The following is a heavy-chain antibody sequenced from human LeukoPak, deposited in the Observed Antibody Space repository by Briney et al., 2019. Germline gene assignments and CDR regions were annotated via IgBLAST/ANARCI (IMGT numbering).Heavy chain of an antibody. J-gene: IGHJ4*02. CDR2: IYPGDSDT. D-gene: IGHD3-10*01. Sequence: GESLKISCKGSGYSFTSYWIGWVRQMPGKGLEWMGIIYPGDSDTRYSPSFQGQVTISADRSISTAYLQWSSLKASDTAMYYCARLGGSGSYYNYFDYWGQGTLVTVSS. CDR1: GYSFTSYW. CDR3: ARLGGSGSYYNYFDY. V-gene: IGHV5-51*01.